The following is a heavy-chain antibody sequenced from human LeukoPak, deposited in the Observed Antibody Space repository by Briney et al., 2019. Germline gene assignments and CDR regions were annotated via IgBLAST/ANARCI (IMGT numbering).Heavy chain of an antibody. D-gene: IGHD2/OR15-2a*01. J-gene: IGHJ4*02. V-gene: IGHV3-48*03. CDR1: GFSFNTYE. CDR3: ATSLTFLDF. Sequence: GGSLRLSCAASGFSFNTYEMNGVLQAPGRGLEWVSLISSSGSDMYYADSVKSRFTISRDNAKNSLYLQMNGLRAEDTALYHCATSLTFLDFWGRGTLVTVSS. CDR2: ISSSGSDM.